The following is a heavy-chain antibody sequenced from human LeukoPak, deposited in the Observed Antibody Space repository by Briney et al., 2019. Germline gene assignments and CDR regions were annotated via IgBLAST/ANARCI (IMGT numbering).Heavy chain of an antibody. J-gene: IGHJ3*02. CDR2: IYTSGST. CDR3: ARDGPVLLWFGRTDAFDI. CDR1: GGSISSYY. D-gene: IGHD3-10*01. V-gene: IGHV4-4*07. Sequence: SETLSLTCTVSGGSISSYYWSWIRQPAGKGLEWIGRIYTSGSTNYNPSLKGRVTMSVDTSKNQFSLKLSSVTAADTAVYYCARDGPVLLWFGRTDAFDIWGQGTMVTVSS.